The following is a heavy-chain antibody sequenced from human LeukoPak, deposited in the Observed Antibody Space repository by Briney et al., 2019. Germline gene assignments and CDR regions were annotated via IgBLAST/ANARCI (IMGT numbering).Heavy chain of an antibody. J-gene: IGHJ3*02. V-gene: IGHV4-61*08. CDR2: IYYSGST. D-gene: IGHD6-13*01. Sequence: SPSETLSLTCTVSGGSISSGGYYWSWLRQHPGKGLEWIGYIYYSGSTNYNPSLKSRVTISVDTSKNQFSLKLSSVTAADTAVYYCARSGYSSSFDIWGQGTMVTVSS. CDR1: GGSISSGGYY. CDR3: ARSGYSSSFDI.